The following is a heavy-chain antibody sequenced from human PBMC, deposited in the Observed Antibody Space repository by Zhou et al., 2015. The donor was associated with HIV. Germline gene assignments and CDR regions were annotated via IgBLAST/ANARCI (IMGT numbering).Heavy chain of an antibody. CDR1: GGTFNTYS. CDR3: ARNNIDFGIVEYSWLDA. CDR2: FIGMFGRP. Sequence: QVRLVQSGAEVKKPGSSVRVSCKASGGTFNTYSVTWVRQAPGQGLEWMGEFIGMFGRPKYAPKFQGRVTITADASTTTTYMDVSGLRSDDTAIYYCARNNIDFGIVEYSWLDAWGQGTLVTVSP. V-gene: IGHV1-69*01. J-gene: IGHJ5*02. D-gene: IGHD2-21*01.